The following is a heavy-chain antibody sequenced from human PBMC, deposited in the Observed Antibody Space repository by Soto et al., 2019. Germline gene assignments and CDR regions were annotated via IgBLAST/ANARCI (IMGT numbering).Heavy chain of an antibody. Sequence: SETLSLTCTVSGGSISSYYWSWIRQPAGKGLEWIGRIYTSGSTNYNPSLKSRVTMSVDTSKNQFSLKLSSVTAADTAVYYCVGTGYSSSWSYYFDYWGQGTLVTVSS. CDR1: GGSISSYY. CDR3: VGTGYSSSWSYYFDY. J-gene: IGHJ4*02. D-gene: IGHD6-13*01. CDR2: IYTSGST. V-gene: IGHV4-4*07.